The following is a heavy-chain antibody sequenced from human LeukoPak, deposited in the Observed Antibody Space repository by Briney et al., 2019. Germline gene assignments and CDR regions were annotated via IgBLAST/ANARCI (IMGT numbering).Heavy chain of an antibody. J-gene: IGHJ6*03. Sequence: SETLFLTCTVSGGSISSYYWSWIRQPPGKGLEWIGYIYYSGSTNYNPSLKSRVTISVDTSKNQFSLKLSSVTAADTAVYYCARGMTQEYYYYYYYMDVWGKGTTVTVSS. CDR1: GGSISSYY. V-gene: IGHV4-59*01. CDR3: ARGMTQEYYYYYYYMDV. CDR2: IYYSGST.